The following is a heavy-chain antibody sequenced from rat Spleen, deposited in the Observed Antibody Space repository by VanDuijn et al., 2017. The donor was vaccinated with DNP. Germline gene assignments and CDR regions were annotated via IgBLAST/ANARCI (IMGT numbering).Heavy chain of an antibody. Sequence: EVQLVETGGGLVQPGKSLKLSCAASGFPFSSYYMTWFRQVPGKGLEWVASISSSDGGTYYPDSVKGRFTLSRDNAQNTLYLHMNSLRSEDTATYYCAIYFYSGDNWFAYWGQGTLVTVSS. CDR3: AIYFYSGDNWFAY. V-gene: IGHV5-25*01. CDR1: GFPFSSYY. J-gene: IGHJ3*01. D-gene: IGHD1-1*01. CDR2: ISSSDGGT.